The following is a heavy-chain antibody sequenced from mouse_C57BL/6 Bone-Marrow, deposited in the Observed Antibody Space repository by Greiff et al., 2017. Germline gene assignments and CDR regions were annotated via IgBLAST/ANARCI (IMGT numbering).Heavy chain of an antibody. CDR1: GYSFTGYF. Sequence: VHVKQSGPELVKPGDSVKISCKASGYSFTGYFMNWVMQSHGKSLEWIGRINPYNGDTFYNQKFKGKATLTVDKSSSTAHMELRSLTSEDSAVYYCARDYYGSSYDFDYWGQGTTLTVSS. D-gene: IGHD1-1*01. CDR3: ARDYYGSSYDFDY. J-gene: IGHJ2*01. CDR2: INPYNGDT. V-gene: IGHV1-20*01.